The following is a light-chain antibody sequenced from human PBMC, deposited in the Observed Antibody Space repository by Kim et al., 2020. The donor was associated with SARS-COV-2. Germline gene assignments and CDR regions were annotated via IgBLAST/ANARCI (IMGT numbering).Light chain of an antibody. CDR1: KLGDKY. J-gene: IGLJ2*01. CDR2: QDT. V-gene: IGLV3-1*01. CDR3: QAWDSSTAV. Sequence: SVSPGRIAPISCSGDKLGDKYACWYQQKPGQSPVLVIYQDTKRPSGIPERFSGSNSGNTATLTISGTQAMDEADYYCQAWDSSTAVFGGGTQLTVL.